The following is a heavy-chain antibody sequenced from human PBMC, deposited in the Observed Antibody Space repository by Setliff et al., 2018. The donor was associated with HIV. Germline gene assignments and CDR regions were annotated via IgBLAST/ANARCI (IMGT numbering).Heavy chain of an antibody. V-gene: IGHV1-69*06. D-gene: IGHD7-27*01. CDR1: GGTFSSYA. CDR2: SLPIFGTA. J-gene: IGHJ3*02. CDR3: AGGLTDRGDAFDI. Sequence: SVQVSCKHSGGTFSSYAIRWVRQAPGHGLEWMGRSLPIFGTANYAQKFQGRVTITAGKSTSTAYVELSSLRAEDTAVYYCAGGLTDRGDAFDIRGQGTMVTVSS.